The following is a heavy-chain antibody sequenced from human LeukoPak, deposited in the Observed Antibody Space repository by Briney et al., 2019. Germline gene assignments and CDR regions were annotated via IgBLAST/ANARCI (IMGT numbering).Heavy chain of an antibody. V-gene: IGHV3-9*01. CDR2: ISWNSGCI. CDR1: GFTFDDYA. CDR3: AKDMGDCSSTSCPFDY. Sequence: GRSLRLSCAASGFTFDDYAMHWVRQAPGKGLEWVSGISWNSGCIGYADSVKGRFTISRDNAKNSLYLQMNSLRAEDTALYYCAKDMGDCSSTSCPFDYWGQGTLVTVSS. D-gene: IGHD2-2*01. J-gene: IGHJ4*02.